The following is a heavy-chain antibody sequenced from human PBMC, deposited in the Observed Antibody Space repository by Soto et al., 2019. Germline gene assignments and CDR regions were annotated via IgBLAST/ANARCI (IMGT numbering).Heavy chain of an antibody. J-gene: IGHJ6*02. CDR2: ISAYNGNT. D-gene: IGHD2-2*02. V-gene: IGHV1-18*04. CDR3: ARDRDIVVVPAAISNYYYGMDV. CDR1: GYTFTSYG. Sequence: ASVKVSCKASGYTFTSYGISWVRQAPGQGLXWMGWISAYNGNTNYAQKLQGRVTMTTDTSTSTAYMELRSLRSDDTAVYYCARDRDIVVVPAAISNYYYGMDVWGQGTTVTVSS.